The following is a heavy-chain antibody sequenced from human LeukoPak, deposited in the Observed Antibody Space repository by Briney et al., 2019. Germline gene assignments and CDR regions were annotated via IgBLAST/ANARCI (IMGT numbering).Heavy chain of an antibody. Sequence: NPSETLSLTCTVSGGSISSYYWSWIRQPPGKGLEWIGYIYYSGSTNYNPSLKSRVTISVDTSKNQFSLKLSSVTAADTAVYYCAIITMVRGVITWGQGTLVTVSS. CDR1: GGSISSYY. CDR2: IYYSGST. J-gene: IGHJ4*02. D-gene: IGHD3-10*01. CDR3: AIITMVRGVIT. V-gene: IGHV4-59*01.